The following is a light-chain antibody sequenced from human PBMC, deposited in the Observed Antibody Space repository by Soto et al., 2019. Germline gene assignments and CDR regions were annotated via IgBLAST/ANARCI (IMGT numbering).Light chain of an antibody. CDR2: DVS. V-gene: IGLV2-11*01. CDR1: SSDVGGYNY. Sequence: QSALTQPRSVSGSPGQSVTISCTGTSSDVGGYNYVSGYQQHPGKAPKLMIYDVSKRPSGVPDRFAGSKSGNTASLTISGLQAEDEADYYCCSYAGSYTFYVFGTGTQLTVL. J-gene: IGLJ1*01. CDR3: CSYAGSYTFYV.